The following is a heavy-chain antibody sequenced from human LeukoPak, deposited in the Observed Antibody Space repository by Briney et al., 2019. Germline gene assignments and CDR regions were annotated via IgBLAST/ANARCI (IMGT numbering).Heavy chain of an antibody. CDR2: IYYSGST. D-gene: IGHD5-18*01. Sequence: SETLSLTCTVSGGSINSYYWSWIRQPPGKGLEWMGYIYYSGSTNYNPSLKSRVTISVDTSKNQFSLKLSSVTAADTAVYYWARLTVDTAIVIYGMDVWGKGTTVTVFS. J-gene: IGHJ6*04. V-gene: IGHV4-59*01. CDR1: GGSINSYY. CDR3: ARLTVDTAIVIYGMDV.